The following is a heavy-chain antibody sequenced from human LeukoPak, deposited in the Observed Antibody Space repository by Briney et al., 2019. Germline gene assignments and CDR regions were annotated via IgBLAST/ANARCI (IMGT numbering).Heavy chain of an antibody. D-gene: IGHD3-22*01. CDR2: IRGDGIET. J-gene: IGHJ4*02. V-gene: IGHV3-7*01. CDR3: ARDDLIEAPFDF. CDR1: GFTFSSYW. Sequence: GGSLRLSCAASGFTFSSYWMTWVRQAPGKGLEWVANIRGDGIETFYVDSVKRRFTVSRDNAKNSVYLQMNSLRGDDTAVYYCARDDLIEAPFDFWGQGILVTVSS.